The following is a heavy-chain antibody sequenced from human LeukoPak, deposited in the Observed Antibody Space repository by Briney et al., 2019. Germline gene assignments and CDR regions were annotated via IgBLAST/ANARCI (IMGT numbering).Heavy chain of an antibody. D-gene: IGHD4-17*01. CDR3: ARDTVSGWFDP. Sequence: ASVTVSFTSSGYTFTGYYMHWVRQAPGQGLEWMGWINPNSGGTNYAQKFQGRVTMTRDTSISTAYMELSRLRSDDTAVYYCARDTVSGWFDPWGQGTLVTVSS. CDR1: GYTFTGYY. CDR2: INPNSGGT. V-gene: IGHV1-2*02. J-gene: IGHJ5*02.